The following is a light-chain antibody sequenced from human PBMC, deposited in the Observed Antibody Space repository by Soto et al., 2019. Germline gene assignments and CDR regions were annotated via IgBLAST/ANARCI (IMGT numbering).Light chain of an antibody. CDR2: AAS. Sequence: EIQLTQSPSSLSASVGDRVTITCRASQSITTYLNWYQQKPGKAPKLLIYAASTLPSGVPSRFSGSGSGADFTLTISSLLPEDFTVYFCQQSYTTPRTFGQGTKVEMK. CDR3: QQSYTTPRT. V-gene: IGKV1-39*01. J-gene: IGKJ1*01. CDR1: QSITTY.